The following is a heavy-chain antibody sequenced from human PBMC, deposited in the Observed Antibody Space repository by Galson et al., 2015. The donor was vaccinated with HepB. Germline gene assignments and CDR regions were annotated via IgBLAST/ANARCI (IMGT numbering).Heavy chain of an antibody. Sequence: SLRLSCAASGFTFSSYGIHWVRQAPGKGLEWVALIRYDGSNQYYADSVKGRFTISRDNSKSTLYLQMNSLRGEDTAVYYCAKDTGTYYGYFDSWGQGTLVTVSS. D-gene: IGHD1-26*01. V-gene: IGHV3-30*02. CDR3: AKDTGTYYGYFDS. CDR2: IRYDGSNQ. J-gene: IGHJ4*02. CDR1: GFTFSSYG.